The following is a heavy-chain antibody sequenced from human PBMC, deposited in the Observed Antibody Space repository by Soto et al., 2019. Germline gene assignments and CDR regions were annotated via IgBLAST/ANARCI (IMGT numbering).Heavy chain of an antibody. V-gene: IGHV3-30*18. CDR3: AKVPSPISVSYPGY. CDR2: ISYDGSNK. Sequence: QVQLVESGGGVVQPGRSLRLSCAASGFTFSSYGMHWVRQAPGKGLEWVAVISYDGSNKYYTDSVKGRFTISRDNXXSTLYLHMNSLRAEDTAVYYCAKVPSPISVSYPGYWVQGTLVTVS. J-gene: IGHJ4*02. CDR1: GFTFSSYG. D-gene: IGHD1-26*01.